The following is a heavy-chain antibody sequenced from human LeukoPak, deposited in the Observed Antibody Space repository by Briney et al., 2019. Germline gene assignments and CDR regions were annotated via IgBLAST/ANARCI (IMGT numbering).Heavy chain of an antibody. V-gene: IGHV3-23*01. Sequence: GGSLRLSCAASGFTFNTYPMSWVRQAPGKGLEWVSGVIGSGKSTFYADSVKGRFTISRDNSRNTLYLQMNSLRVEDTAVYYCTRPHVDGGYYYHQYWGQGTLVTVSS. D-gene: IGHD3-22*01. CDR1: GFTFNTYP. CDR2: VIGSGKST. J-gene: IGHJ4*02. CDR3: TRPHVDGGYYYHQY.